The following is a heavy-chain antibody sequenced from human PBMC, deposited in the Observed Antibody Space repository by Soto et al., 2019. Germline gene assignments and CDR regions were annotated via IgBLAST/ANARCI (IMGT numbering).Heavy chain of an antibody. CDR3: ARRALPQCINGVCYKDGFWDY. V-gene: IGHV4-31*03. J-gene: IGHJ4*02. Sequence: SETLSLTCTVSGGSVSSGGYYWSWIRQHPGTGLEWIGYIYYSGTTYFNPSLKSRASISLDTSKNEFSLKLTSVTAADTAVYYCARRALPQCINGVCYKDGFWDYWGQGALVTVS. D-gene: IGHD2-8*01. CDR1: GGSVSSGGYY. CDR2: IYYSGTT.